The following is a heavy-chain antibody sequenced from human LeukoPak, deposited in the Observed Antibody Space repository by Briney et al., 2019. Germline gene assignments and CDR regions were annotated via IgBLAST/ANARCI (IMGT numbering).Heavy chain of an antibody. CDR2: IKQDGSEK. CDR1: GFTFSNYW. J-gene: IGHJ4*02. V-gene: IGHV3-7*01. D-gene: IGHD3-9*01. Sequence: GGSLRLSCAASGFTFSNYWLTWVRQAPGQGLEWVANIKQDGSEKHYVDSVKGRFTISRDNAKNSLYLQMNSLRAEDTAVYYCARDRVLRYFDWFLDYWGQGTLVTVSS. CDR3: ARDRVLRYFDWFLDY.